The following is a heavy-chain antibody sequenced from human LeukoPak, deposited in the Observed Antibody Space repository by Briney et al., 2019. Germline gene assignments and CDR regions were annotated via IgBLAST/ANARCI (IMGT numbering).Heavy chain of an antibody. Sequence: GGSLRLSCAASGFTFSSYSMKWVRQAPGKGLEWVSYISSSSSTIYYADSVKGRFTISRDNAKNSLYLQMNSLRAEDTAVYYCARGRVRSPSSGWSSGDDYWGQGTLVTVSS. D-gene: IGHD6-19*01. CDR3: ARGRVRSPSSGWSSGDDY. CDR2: ISSSSSTI. J-gene: IGHJ4*02. CDR1: GFTFSSYS. V-gene: IGHV3-48*01.